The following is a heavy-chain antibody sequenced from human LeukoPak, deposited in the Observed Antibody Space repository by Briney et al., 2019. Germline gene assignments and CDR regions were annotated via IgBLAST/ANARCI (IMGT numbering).Heavy chain of an antibody. CDR1: GGSISSGGYY. D-gene: IGHD5/OR15-5a*01. Sequence: SQTLSLTCTVSGGSISSGGYYWSWIRQPAGKGLEWIGRIYTSGSTNYNPSLKSRVTMSVDTSKNQFSLKLSSVTAADTAVYYCARVSPSRPHYYYYYMDVWGKGTTVTVSS. V-gene: IGHV4-61*02. J-gene: IGHJ6*03. CDR2: IYTSGST. CDR3: ARVSPSRPHYYYYYMDV.